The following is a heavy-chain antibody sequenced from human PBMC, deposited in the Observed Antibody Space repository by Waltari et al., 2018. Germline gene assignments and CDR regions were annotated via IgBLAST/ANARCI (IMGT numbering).Heavy chain of an antibody. Sequence: QVRLVQSGAEVKKPGASVKVSCKASGYTFTGYYMHWVRQAPGQGLEWMGRINPNSGGTNYAQKFQGRVTMTRDTSISTAYMELSRLRSDDTAVYYCARGEDYYGSGRTEYFQHWGQGTLVTVSS. CDR2: INPNSGGT. J-gene: IGHJ1*01. CDR3: ARGEDYYGSGRTEYFQH. D-gene: IGHD3-10*01. CDR1: GYTFTGYY. V-gene: IGHV1-2*06.